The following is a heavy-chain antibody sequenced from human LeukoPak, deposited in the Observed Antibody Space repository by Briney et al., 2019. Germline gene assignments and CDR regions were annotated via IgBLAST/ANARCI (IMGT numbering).Heavy chain of an antibody. D-gene: IGHD5-18*01. CDR3: ANGYSYVGDY. CDR2: ISYDASDK. Sequence: PGRSLRLSCAASGFTFSSYGMHWVPEAPDKGLEWVAVISYDASDKYYVDSVKGRFTISRDNSKNTLYLQMNSLRAEDTAVYYCANGYSYVGDYWGQGTLVTVSS. CDR1: GFTFSSYG. V-gene: IGHV3-30*18. J-gene: IGHJ4*02.